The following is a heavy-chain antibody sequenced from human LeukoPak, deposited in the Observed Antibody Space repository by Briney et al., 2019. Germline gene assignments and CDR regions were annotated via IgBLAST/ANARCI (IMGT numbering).Heavy chain of an antibody. CDR2: ISGSGGST. Sequence: GGSLRLSCAASGFTFSSYAMRWVRQAPGKGLEWVSAISGSGGSTYYADSVKGRFTISRDNSKNTLYLQMNSLRAEDTAVYYCAKAPDYIVFSTFDPWGQGTLVTVSS. D-gene: IGHD4-11*01. V-gene: IGHV3-23*01. J-gene: IGHJ5*02. CDR1: GFTFSSYA. CDR3: AKAPDYIVFSTFDP.